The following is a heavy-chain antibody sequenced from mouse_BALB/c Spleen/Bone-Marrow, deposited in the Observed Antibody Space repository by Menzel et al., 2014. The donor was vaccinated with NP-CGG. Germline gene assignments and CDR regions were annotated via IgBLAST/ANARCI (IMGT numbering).Heavy chain of an antibody. CDR3: TRGEDY. CDR1: GFNTKDTF. J-gene: IGHJ2*01. Sequence: EVKVEESGAELVKPGASVKLSCTGSGFNTKDTFMHWVKQRPEQGLEWIGRIDPANGNTKYDPKFQGKATITADTSSNTAYLQLTSLTSEDTAVYYCTRGEDYWGQGTTLAVSS. V-gene: IGHV14-3*02. CDR2: IDPANGNT.